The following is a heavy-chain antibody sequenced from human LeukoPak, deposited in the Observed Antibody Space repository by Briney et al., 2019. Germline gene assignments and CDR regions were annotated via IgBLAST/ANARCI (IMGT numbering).Heavy chain of an antibody. CDR3: ARVVVPAAAAYYYYYMDV. CDR1: GYTFISYG. CDR2: ISAYNGNT. Sequence: ASVKVSCKASGYTFISYGISWVRQAPGQGLEWMGWISAYNGNTNYAQKLQGRVTTTTDTSTSTAYMELRSLRSDDTAVYYCARVVVPAAAAYYYYYMDVWGKGTTVTVSS. J-gene: IGHJ6*03. D-gene: IGHD2-2*01. V-gene: IGHV1-18*01.